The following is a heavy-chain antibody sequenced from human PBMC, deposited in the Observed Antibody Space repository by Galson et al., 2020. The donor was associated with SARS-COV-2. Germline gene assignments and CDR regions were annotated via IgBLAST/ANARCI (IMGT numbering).Heavy chain of an antibody. V-gene: IGHV3-30*03. CDR2: FSYDGSNK. Sequence: SLKISCAASGFTFSSYGMHWVRQAPVKGLECVAVFSYDGSNKYYADSVKGRFTISRDNSKNTLYLQMNSLRAEDTAVYYCASSLQLWSNFDYWGQGTLVTVSS. CDR3: ASSLQLWSNFDY. J-gene: IGHJ4*02. D-gene: IGHD5-18*01. CDR1: GFTFSSYG.